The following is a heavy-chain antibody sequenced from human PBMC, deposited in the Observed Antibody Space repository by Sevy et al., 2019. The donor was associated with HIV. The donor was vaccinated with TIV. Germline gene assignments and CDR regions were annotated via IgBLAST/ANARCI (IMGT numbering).Heavy chain of an antibody. Sequence: GGSLRLSCAASGFTFSPYWMTWVRQAPGKGLEWVANIRPDGSDKYYVDSVKGRFNISRDNAKNSLYLQMNSLRADDTAMYYCARGLGLDCWGQGALVTVSS. CDR3: ARGLGLDC. CDR2: IRPDGSDK. V-gene: IGHV3-7*01. D-gene: IGHD6-19*01. CDR1: GFTFSPYW. J-gene: IGHJ4*02.